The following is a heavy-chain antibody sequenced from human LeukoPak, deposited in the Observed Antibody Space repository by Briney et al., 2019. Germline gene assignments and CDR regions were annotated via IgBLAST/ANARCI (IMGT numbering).Heavy chain of an antibody. V-gene: IGHV3-33*01. CDR2: IWSDGSNR. CDR3: ARDAQRGFDYSNSLEY. J-gene: IGHJ4*01. D-gene: IGHD4-11*01. CDR1: GFIFSHYG. Sequence: PGGSLRLSCAASGFIFSHYGMHWVRQAPGKGLEWVGVIWSDGSNRFYAGSVKGRFTISRDNSQNTLFLQMNSLRAEDTAMYYCARDAQRGFDYSNSLEYWGHGTLVTVSS.